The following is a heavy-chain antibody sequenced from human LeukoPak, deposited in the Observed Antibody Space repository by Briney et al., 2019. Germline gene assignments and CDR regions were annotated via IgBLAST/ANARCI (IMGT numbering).Heavy chain of an antibody. CDR1: GYTLTELS. CDR3: ARVRSSDDLYYYYGMDV. J-gene: IGHJ6*02. CDR2: FDPEDGET. V-gene: IGHV1-24*01. Sequence: ASVKVSCKVSGYTLTELSMHWVRQAPGKRLEWMGGFDPEDGETIYAQKFQGRVTMTEDTSTDTAYMELSSLRSEDTAVYYCARVRSSDDLYYYYGMDVWFPGPTVSVS. D-gene: IGHD2-21*02.